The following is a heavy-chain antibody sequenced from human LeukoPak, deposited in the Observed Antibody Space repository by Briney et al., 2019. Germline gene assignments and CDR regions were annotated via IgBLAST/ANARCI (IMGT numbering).Heavy chain of an antibody. CDR2: ISSSSYT. D-gene: IGHD4-11*01. Sequence: GVSLRLSCAASGFTFSDYYMSWIRQAPGKGLEWVSYISSSSYTNYADSVKGRFTISRDNAKNSLYLQMNSLRAEDTAVYYCARAPHYSNYGPYYYGMDVWGQGTTVTVSS. CDR3: ARAPHYSNYGPYYYGMDV. CDR1: GFTFSDYY. V-gene: IGHV3-11*06. J-gene: IGHJ6*02.